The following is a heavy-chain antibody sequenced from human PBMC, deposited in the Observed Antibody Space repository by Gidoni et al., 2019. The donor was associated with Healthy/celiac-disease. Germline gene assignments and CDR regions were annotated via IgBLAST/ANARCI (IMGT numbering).Heavy chain of an antibody. CDR1: GFNFRIYG. CDR3: AKEGVNAVFLEWFDWYFDL. CDR2: VRYDGSNK. D-gene: IGHD3-3*01. V-gene: IGHV3-30*02. Sequence: QVQLVEPGGGVVQPGGSPGLSCAASGFNFRIYGTHWGRPAPGKGLEWVAFVRYDGSNKYYADSVKGRFTISRDNSKNTLYLQMNSLRAEDTAVYYCAKEGVNAVFLEWFDWYFDLWGRGTLVTVSS. J-gene: IGHJ2*01.